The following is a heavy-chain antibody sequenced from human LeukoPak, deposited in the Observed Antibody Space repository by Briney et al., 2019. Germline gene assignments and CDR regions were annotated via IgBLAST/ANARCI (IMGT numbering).Heavy chain of an antibody. CDR3: ARRRLRSYDILTGYYPPYFDY. Sequence: SETLSLTCSVSGGSISSRGYYWSWIRQPPGKGLEWIGEINHSGSTNYNPSLKSRVTISVDTSKNQFSLKLSSVTAADTAVYYCARRRLRSYDILTGYYPPYFDYWGQGTLVTVSS. CDR1: GGSISSRGYY. D-gene: IGHD3-9*01. J-gene: IGHJ4*02. CDR2: INHSGST. V-gene: IGHV4-39*07.